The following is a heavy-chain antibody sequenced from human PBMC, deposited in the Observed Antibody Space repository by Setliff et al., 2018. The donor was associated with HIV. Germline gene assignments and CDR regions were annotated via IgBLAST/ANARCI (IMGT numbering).Heavy chain of an antibody. CDR3: ARKDWTVAALEY. CDR1: GGSITRYY. Sequence: SETLSLTCTVSGGSITRYYLRWIRQSPGKGLECIWYIYISGSTEYSPFLKSRVTITADTSKNQVSLKLTSVTAADSAVYYCARKDWTVAALEYWGQGTLVTVSS. J-gene: IGHJ4*02. CDR2: IYISGST. D-gene: IGHD1-1*01. V-gene: IGHV4-4*09.